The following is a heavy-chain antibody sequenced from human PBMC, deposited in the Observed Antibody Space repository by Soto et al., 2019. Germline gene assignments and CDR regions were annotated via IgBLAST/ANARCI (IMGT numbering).Heavy chain of an antibody. J-gene: IGHJ5*02. D-gene: IGHD3-3*01. CDR3: ARGPQLRFLEWLSDNWFDP. V-gene: IGHV1-8*02. Sequence: ASVKVSCKASGGTFNNYVISWVRQAPGQGLEWMGWMNPNSGNTGYAQKFQGRVTMTRNTSISTAYMELSSLRSEDTAVYYCARGPQLRFLEWLSDNWFDPWGQGTLVTVSS. CDR2: MNPNSGNT. CDR1: GGTFNNYV.